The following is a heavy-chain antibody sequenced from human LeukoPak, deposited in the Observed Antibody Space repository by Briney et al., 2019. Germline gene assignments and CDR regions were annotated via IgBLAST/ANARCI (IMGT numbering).Heavy chain of an antibody. J-gene: IGHJ4*02. D-gene: IGHD6-6*01. V-gene: IGHV3-7*01. Sequence: GESLSLSYATSGFTFSDSWMSWFRQAPGKGLEWVAITNQDGSVRFYVDSVKGRFTISRDNAKNSLYLYMNSLRVEDTAVYFCARASRSTSSECWGQGILVTVSS. CDR3: ARASRSTSSEC. CDR1: GFTFSDSW. CDR2: TNQDGSVR.